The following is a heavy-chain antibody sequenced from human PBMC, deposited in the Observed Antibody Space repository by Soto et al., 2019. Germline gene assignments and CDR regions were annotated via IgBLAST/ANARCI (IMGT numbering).Heavy chain of an antibody. Sequence: GSLRLSCAASGFTFSSYSMNWVRQAPGKGLEWVSYISSSSSTIYYADSVKGRFTISRDNAKDSLYLQMNSLRSEDTAVYYCATYHPLWFGEHFDYWGQGTLVTVSS. CDR1: GFTFSSYS. CDR3: ATYHPLWFGEHFDY. CDR2: ISSSSSTI. D-gene: IGHD3-10*01. J-gene: IGHJ4*02. V-gene: IGHV3-48*01.